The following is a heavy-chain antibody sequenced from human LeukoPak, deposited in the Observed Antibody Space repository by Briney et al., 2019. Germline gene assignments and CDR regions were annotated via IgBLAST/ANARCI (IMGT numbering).Heavy chain of an antibody. V-gene: IGHV3-21*01. Sequence: GSLRLSCAASGFTFSSYSMNWVRQAPGKGLEWVSSISSSSSYIYYADSVKGRFTISRDNAKNSLYLQMNSLRAEDTAVYCCARVIDSGYGPSFYYYYYGMDVWGQGTTVTVSS. J-gene: IGHJ6*02. D-gene: IGHD4-17*01. CDR3: ARVIDSGYGPSFYYYYYGMDV. CDR1: GFTFSSYS. CDR2: ISSSSSYI.